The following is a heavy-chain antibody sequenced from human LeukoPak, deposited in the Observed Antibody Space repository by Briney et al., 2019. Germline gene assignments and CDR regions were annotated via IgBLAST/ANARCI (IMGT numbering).Heavy chain of an antibody. Sequence: GGSLRLSCAASVFTFSSYAMSWVRQAPGKGLEWVSAMSSSDDGRYYAASVRGRFTISRGTSRSTLYLQMNSLRAEDAAVYYCAKAPMTSCRGAFCYPFDYWGQGTLVTVSS. CDR2: MSSSDDGR. CDR1: VFTFSSYA. V-gene: IGHV3-23*01. J-gene: IGHJ4*02. D-gene: IGHD2-15*01. CDR3: AKAPMTSCRGAFCYPFDY.